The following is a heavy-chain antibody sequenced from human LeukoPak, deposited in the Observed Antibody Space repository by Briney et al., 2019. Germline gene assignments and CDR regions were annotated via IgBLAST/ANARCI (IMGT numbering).Heavy chain of an antibody. CDR3: ARDRGFSSSWRLFVY. D-gene: IGHD6-13*01. V-gene: IGHV3-53*05. Sequence: GGSLRLSCAASGFTGSSHYMSWVRQAPGKGLEWVSVIYSGAGTSYADSVPGRFTISRDNSKNTLYLQMNRLRVEDTAVYYCARDRGFSSSWRLFVYWGQGTLVTVSS. CDR1: GFTGSSHY. CDR2: IYSGAGT. J-gene: IGHJ4*02.